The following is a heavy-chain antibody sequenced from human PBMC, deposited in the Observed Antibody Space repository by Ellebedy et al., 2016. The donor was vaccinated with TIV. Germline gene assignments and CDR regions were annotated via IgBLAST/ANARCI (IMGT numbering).Heavy chain of an antibody. J-gene: IGHJ3*02. CDR3: ARDHGPAVPNDAFDI. CDR1: GFIFSDYY. CDR2: VSGSGTPI. Sequence: GESLKISXAASGFIFSDYYMSWIRQAPGKGLEWISYVSGSGTPIYYADSVKGRFTISRDNAKNSLYLQMNSLRAEDTAVYYCARDHGPAVPNDAFDIWGQGTMVTVSS. D-gene: IGHD6-19*01. V-gene: IGHV3-11*01.